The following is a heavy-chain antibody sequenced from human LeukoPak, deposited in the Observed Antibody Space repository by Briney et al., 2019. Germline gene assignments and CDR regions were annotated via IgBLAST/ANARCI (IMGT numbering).Heavy chain of an antibody. V-gene: IGHV3-30*18. CDR2: ISSDGSNK. CDR1: GFTFSSYG. Sequence: GRSLRLSCAASGFTFSSYGMHWVRQAPGKGLECVAVISSDGSNKYYADSVKGRFTISRDNSKNTLYLQMNSLRAEDTAVYYCAKDGITIFGVVNSGYFDYWGQGTLVTVSS. D-gene: IGHD3-3*01. J-gene: IGHJ4*02. CDR3: AKDGITIFGVVNSGYFDY.